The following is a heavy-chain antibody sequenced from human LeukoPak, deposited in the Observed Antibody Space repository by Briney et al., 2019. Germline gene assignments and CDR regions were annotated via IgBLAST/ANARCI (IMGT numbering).Heavy chain of an antibody. Sequence: GRSLRLSCAASGFTFSTYSMNWVRQAAGKGLEWVAYISSRSSATYYADSVEGRFTISRDNAKHSLYLQMNSLRDEDTAVYYCARGTGDPQRFDPWGQGTLVTVSS. J-gene: IGHJ5*02. CDR1: GFTFSTYS. CDR2: ISSRSSAT. D-gene: IGHD4-17*01. V-gene: IGHV3-48*02. CDR3: ARGTGDPQRFDP.